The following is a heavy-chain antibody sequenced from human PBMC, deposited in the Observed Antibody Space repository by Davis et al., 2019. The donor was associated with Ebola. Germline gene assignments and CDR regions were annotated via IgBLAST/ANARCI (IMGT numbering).Heavy chain of an antibody. D-gene: IGHD3-3*01. Sequence: HTGGSLRLSCAASGFTFDAYAMHWVRQAPGKGLVWVSRINSDGSSTSYADSVKGRFTISRDNAKNTLYLQMNSLRAEDTAVYYCARDGRFLELNPWGQGTLVTVSS. CDR3: ARDGRFLELNP. J-gene: IGHJ5*02. CDR1: GFTFDAYA. CDR2: INSDGSST. V-gene: IGHV3-74*01.